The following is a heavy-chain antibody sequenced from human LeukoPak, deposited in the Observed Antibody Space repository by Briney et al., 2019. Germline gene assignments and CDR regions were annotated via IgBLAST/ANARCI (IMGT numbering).Heavy chain of an antibody. D-gene: IGHD3-22*01. CDR3: SRESGGRLDYYDSGRYVTAFDI. J-gene: IGHJ3*02. CDR1: GFTFGDYA. V-gene: IGHV3-49*03. Sequence: GGSLRLSCTASGFTFGDYAMSWFRQAPGKGLEWVGFIRSRAYGGTTEYAASVKGRFSISREDSKSTAYLQMSSLKTEDTALYYCSRESGGRLDYYDSGRYVTAFDIWGQGTMVTVSS. CDR2: IRSRAYGGTT.